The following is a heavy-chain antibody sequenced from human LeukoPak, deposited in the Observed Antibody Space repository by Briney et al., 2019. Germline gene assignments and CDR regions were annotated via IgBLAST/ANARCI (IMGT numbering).Heavy chain of an antibody. CDR2: IRQDGSSI. CDR3: ARAVDLADY. V-gene: IGHV3-7*01. J-gene: IGHJ4*02. CDR1: GFTFSDHW. Sequence: GGSLRLSCAASGFTFSDHWTSWVRQAPGKGLEWVANIRQDGSSIFYADSVKGRFTISRDNAKNSVFLQMDNLTPDDTAVYYCARAVDLADYWGQGTLVTVSS.